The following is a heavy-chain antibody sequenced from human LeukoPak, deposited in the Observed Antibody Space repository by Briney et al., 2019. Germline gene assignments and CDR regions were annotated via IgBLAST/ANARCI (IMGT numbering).Heavy chain of an antibody. J-gene: IGHJ3*02. V-gene: IGHV3-23*01. Sequence: GGSLRLSCVASGFTFSSYAMSWVRRAPGKGLEWVSAISGSGGSTYYADSVKGRFTISRDNSKNTLYLQMSSLRAEDTAMYYCAKVRDTRDWYKDAFDIWGQGTRVTVSS. CDR2: ISGSGGST. D-gene: IGHD6-19*01. CDR1: GFTFSSYA. CDR3: AKVRDTRDWYKDAFDI.